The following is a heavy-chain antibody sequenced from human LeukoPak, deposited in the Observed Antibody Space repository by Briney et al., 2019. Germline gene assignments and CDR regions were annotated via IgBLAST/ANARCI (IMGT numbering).Heavy chain of an antibody. J-gene: IGHJ4*02. D-gene: IGHD6-13*01. CDR1: GGTFSKYT. V-gene: IGHV1-69*05. CDR3: ARDRGKSSWYPDY. CDR2: ITPLFGTA. Sequence: ASVKVSCKASGGTFSKYTISWVRQRPGQGLEWMGGITPLFGTANYAQKFQGRVTMTRDTSTSTVYMELSSLRSEDTAVYYCARDRGKSSWYPDYWGQGTLVTVSS.